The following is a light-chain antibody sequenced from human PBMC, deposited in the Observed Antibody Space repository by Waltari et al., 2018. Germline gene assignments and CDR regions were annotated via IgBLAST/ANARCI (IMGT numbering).Light chain of an antibody. Sequence: QSALTQPRSVSGSPGQSVTISCTRTSSDVGGYTYVSWYQQEPGKAPKLMSYDINKRPAGVPDRFSGAKSGNTASLTICGVQAEDEADYYCCSYVGPNTFWVFGGGTKLTVL. CDR1: SSDVGGYTY. V-gene: IGLV2-11*01. J-gene: IGLJ3*02. CDR3: CSYVGPNTFWV. CDR2: DIN.